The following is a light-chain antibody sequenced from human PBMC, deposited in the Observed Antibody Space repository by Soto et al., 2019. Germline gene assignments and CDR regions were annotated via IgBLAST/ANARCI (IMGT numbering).Light chain of an antibody. Sequence: DIEMTQSPSSVSASVGDRVTITCRASQFTKSWLAWYQQKPGKAPKLLISTTSILQDGVPLRFSGSGSGTDFSLIITDLQPEDSGTYYCQQAYNPITFGQGTRLEIK. J-gene: IGKJ5*01. CDR1: QFTKSW. V-gene: IGKV1D-12*01. CDR3: QQAYNPIT. CDR2: TTS.